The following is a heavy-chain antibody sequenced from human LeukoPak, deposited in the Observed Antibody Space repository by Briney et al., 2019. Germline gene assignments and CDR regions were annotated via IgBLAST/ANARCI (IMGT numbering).Heavy chain of an antibody. CDR1: GGSFSGYY. CDR2: INHSGST. CDR3: ARGNYDFWSGYLYYFDY. Sequence: SETLSLTCAVYGGSFSGYYWSWIRQPPGKGLEWIGEINHSGSTNYNPSLKSRVTISVDTSKNQFSLKLSSVTAADTAVYYCARGNYDFWSGYLYYFDYWGQGTLVTVSS. J-gene: IGHJ4*02. D-gene: IGHD3-3*01. V-gene: IGHV4-34*01.